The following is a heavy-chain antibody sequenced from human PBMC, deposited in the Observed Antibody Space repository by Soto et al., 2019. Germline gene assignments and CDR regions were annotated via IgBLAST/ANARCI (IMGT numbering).Heavy chain of an antibody. Sequence: EVQLLESGGGLVQPGGSLRLSCAASGLTFSGYGMSWVRQAPGTRLEWVSAISGSGSTTYYADSVKGRFTISRDDSNNILFLQMNSLRAEDTAVYYCVTRSRGLQSSPPRLDSWGQGTLVTVSS. CDR2: ISGSGSTT. D-gene: IGHD4-4*01. CDR1: GLTFSGYG. J-gene: IGHJ4*02. V-gene: IGHV3-23*01. CDR3: VTRSRGLQSSPPRLDS.